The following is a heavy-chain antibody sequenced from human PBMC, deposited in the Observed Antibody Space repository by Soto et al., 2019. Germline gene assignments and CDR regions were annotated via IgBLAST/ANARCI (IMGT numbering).Heavy chain of an antibody. CDR1: GFTFSDYY. CDR3: ARCGGGGIVVLVAATEGAFDI. V-gene: IGHV3-11*01. CDR2: ISSSGSTI. Sequence: QVQLVESGGGLVKPGGSLRLSCAASGFTFSDYYMSWIRQAPGKGLEWVSYISSSGSTIYYADSVKGPFTISRDNAKNSLYLQMNSLGAEDTAVYYCARCGGGGIVVLVAATEGAFDIWGQGTMVTVSS. D-gene: IGHD2-15*01. J-gene: IGHJ3*02.